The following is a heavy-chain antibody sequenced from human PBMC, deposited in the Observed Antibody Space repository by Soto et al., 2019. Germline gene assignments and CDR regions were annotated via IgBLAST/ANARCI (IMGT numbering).Heavy chain of an antibody. V-gene: IGHV1-46*01. CDR2: INPRDGIT. Sequence: QVQLVQSGAEVKKPGASVKVSCQASGYTLTNYYLHWVRQGPGQGLEWMGIINPRDGITKYQQKFQCRVNMTSETATNRGYWELSTLTSEDTAVYYFARADNDFWSGYETSVDDYFGMDVWGQGTTVTVSS. CDR3: ARADNDFWSGYETSVDDYFGMDV. J-gene: IGHJ6*02. CDR1: GYTLTNYY. D-gene: IGHD3-3*01.